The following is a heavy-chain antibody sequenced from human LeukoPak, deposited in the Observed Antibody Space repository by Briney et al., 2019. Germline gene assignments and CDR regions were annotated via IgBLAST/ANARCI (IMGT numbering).Heavy chain of an antibody. CDR2: ISGSGGST. Sequence: PGGSLRLSCAASGFTFSSYAMSWVRQAPGKGLEWVSAISGSGGSTYYADSVKGRFTISRDNSKNTLYLQMNSLRAEDTAVYYCAKVPTYYYDSSGLYYFDYWGQGTLVTVSS. CDR3: AKVPTYYYDSSGLYYFDY. J-gene: IGHJ4*02. CDR1: GFTFSSYA. V-gene: IGHV3-23*01. D-gene: IGHD3-22*01.